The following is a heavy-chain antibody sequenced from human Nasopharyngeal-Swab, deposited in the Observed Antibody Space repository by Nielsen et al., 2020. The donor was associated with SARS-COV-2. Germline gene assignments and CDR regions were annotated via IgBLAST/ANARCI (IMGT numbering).Heavy chain of an antibody. CDR3: ARSKISPSSYYDSNGYYGSYGMDV. D-gene: IGHD3-22*01. J-gene: IGHJ6*02. Sequence: GESLKISCAASGFIFTSYNMNWVRQAPAKGLEWVSSISFSSSYIYYADSVKGRFTLSRDNAKKSLYLQMNSLRAEDSAVYYCARSKISPSSYYDSNGYYGSYGMDVWGQGTTVTVSS. CDR2: ISFSSSYI. V-gene: IGHV3-21*01. CDR1: GFIFTSYN.